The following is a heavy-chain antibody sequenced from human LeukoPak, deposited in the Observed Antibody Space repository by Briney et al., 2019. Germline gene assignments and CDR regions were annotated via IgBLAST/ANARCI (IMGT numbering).Heavy chain of an antibody. Sequence: PGGSLRLSCAASGFTFSSYAMSWVRQAPGKGLERVANIKQDGSEKYYVDSVKGRFTISRDNAKNSLYLQMNSLRAEDTAVYYCARDHRTRGAFDIWGQGTMVTVSS. CDR3: ARDHRTRGAFDI. D-gene: IGHD2-2*01. CDR2: IKQDGSEK. J-gene: IGHJ3*02. V-gene: IGHV3-7*01. CDR1: GFTFSSYA.